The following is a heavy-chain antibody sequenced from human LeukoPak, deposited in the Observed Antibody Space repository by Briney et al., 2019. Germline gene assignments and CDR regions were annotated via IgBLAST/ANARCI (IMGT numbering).Heavy chain of an antibody. V-gene: IGHV1-8*01. J-gene: IGHJ4*02. Sequence: GAPEKVSCKTSAYTFTRYDLNWVRQATGQGLEWMGCVNPNSGNTGYTQKFQGRVTMTIDPSISTAYIELSSLRSEDTAVYYCARRSDDYDSSAYYHWGQGTLVTVSS. CDR3: ARRSDDYDSSAYYH. CDR1: AYTFTRYD. D-gene: IGHD3-22*01. CDR2: VNPNSGNT.